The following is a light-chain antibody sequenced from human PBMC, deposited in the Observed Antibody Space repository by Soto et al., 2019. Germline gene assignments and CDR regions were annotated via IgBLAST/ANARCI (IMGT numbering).Light chain of an antibody. J-gene: IGKJ5*01. CDR3: QQSSKRPPIN. V-gene: IGKV3D-20*02. CDR2: DAS. CDR1: QSVSSSY. Sequence: EIVLTHSPGTLSLSPWKIATLSFSASQSVSSSYLAWYQQKPGQAPRLLIYDASNRATDIPARFSAGGSGTDFTLTISSLEPEDFAVYYCQQSSKRPPINFGQGTRLEIK.